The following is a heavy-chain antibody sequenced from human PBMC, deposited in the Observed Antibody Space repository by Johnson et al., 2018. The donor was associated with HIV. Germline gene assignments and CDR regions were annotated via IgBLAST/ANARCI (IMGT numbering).Heavy chain of an antibody. Sequence: QVQVVESGGGLVQPGRSLRLSCAASGFTFSSYAMHWVRQAPGKGLEWVAVISYDGSNKYYADSVKGRFTISRDNSKTPLYLQMNSLSAVDTAVYYCARDFRYRSSWYDAFDIWGQGTLVTVSS. V-gene: IGHV3-30*04. J-gene: IGHJ3*02. D-gene: IGHD6-13*01. CDR2: ISYDGSNK. CDR3: ARDFRYRSSWYDAFDI. CDR1: GFTFSSYA.